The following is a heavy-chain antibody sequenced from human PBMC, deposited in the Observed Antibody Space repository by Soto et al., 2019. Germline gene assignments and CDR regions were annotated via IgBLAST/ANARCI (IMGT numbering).Heavy chain of an antibody. V-gene: IGHV3-33*01. CDR1: GFTFSSYG. CDR2: IWYDGSNK. D-gene: IGHD3-22*01. Sequence: QVQLVESGGGVVQPGRSLRLSCAASGFTFSSYGLHWVRQAPGKGLEWVAVIWYDGSNKYYADSVKGRFTISRDNSKNTLYLQMNSLRAEDTAVYYCARAYYYESSGYYSNEDFDYWGQGTLVTVSS. CDR3: ARAYYYESSGYYSNEDFDY. J-gene: IGHJ4*02.